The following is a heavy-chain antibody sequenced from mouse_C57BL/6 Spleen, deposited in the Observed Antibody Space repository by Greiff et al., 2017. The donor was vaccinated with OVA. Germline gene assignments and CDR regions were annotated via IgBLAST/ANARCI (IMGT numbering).Heavy chain of an antibody. CDR1: GYTFTDYN. D-gene: IGHD2-1*01. Sequence: EVKLVESGPELVKPGASVKIPCKASGYTFTDYNMDWVKQSHGKSLEWIGDINPNNGGTIYNQKFKGKATLTVDKSSSTAYMELRSLTSEDTAVYYCARSEGIYYGNYYFDYWGQGTTLTVSS. V-gene: IGHV1-18*01. CDR2: INPNNGGT. J-gene: IGHJ2*01. CDR3: ARSEGIYYGNYYFDY.